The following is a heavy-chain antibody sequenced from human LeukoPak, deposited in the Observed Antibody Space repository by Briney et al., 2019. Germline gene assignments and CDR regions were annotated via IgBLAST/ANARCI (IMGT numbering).Heavy chain of an antibody. J-gene: IGHJ6*03. D-gene: IGHD2-21*01. CDR1: GFTFSSFG. CDR2: VKYDGISE. V-gene: IGHV3-30*02. CDR3: ARDNRHFVVVSGMTDHYMDV. Sequence: GGSLRLSCVASGFTFSSFGMHWVRQAPGKGLDWVAFVKYDGISEFYTDSVKGRFRISRDDSQSTAYLQMNSLKPEDTAVYYCARDNRHFVVVSGMTDHYMDVWGKGATVTISS.